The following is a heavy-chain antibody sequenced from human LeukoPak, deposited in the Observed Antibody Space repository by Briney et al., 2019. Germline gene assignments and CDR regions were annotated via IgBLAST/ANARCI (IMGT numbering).Heavy chain of an antibody. CDR2: IYTSGST. J-gene: IGHJ4*02. CDR3: AREPLPYYDGHDY. Sequence: PSETLSLTCTVSGGSISSGSYYWSWIRQPAGKGLEWIGRIYTSGSTKYNPSLKSRVTISVDTSKNQFSLKLSSVTAADTAVYYCAREPLPYYDGHDYWGQGTLVTVSS. V-gene: IGHV4-61*02. CDR1: GGSISSGSYY. D-gene: IGHD3-22*01.